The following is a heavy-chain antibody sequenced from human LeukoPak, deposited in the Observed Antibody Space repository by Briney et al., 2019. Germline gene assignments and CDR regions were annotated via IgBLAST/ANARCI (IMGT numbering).Heavy chain of an antibody. CDR2: ISGSGGST. CDR3: ARHAVKVVTAPIDY. CDR1: GFTFNSYA. D-gene: IGHD2-21*02. V-gene: IGHV3-23*01. Sequence: PGGSLRLSCAASGFTFNSYAMSWVRQAPGKGLEWVSAISGSGGSTYYADSVKGRFTISRDNSKNTLYLQMNSLRAEDTAVYYCARHAVKVVTAPIDYWGQGTLVTVSS. J-gene: IGHJ4*02.